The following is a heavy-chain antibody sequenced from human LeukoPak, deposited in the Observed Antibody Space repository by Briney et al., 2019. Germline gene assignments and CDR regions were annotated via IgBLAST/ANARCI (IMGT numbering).Heavy chain of an antibody. Sequence: SVKASCKASGYTFTSYAMHRVRQAPGQRLEWMGWINAGNGNTKYSQKFQGRVTITRDTSASTAYMELSSLRSEDTAVYYCARDRGYSSSFDDYWGQGTLVTVSS. CDR1: GYTFTSYA. CDR2: INAGNGNT. CDR3: ARDRGYSSSFDDY. V-gene: IGHV1-3*01. D-gene: IGHD6-13*01. J-gene: IGHJ4*02.